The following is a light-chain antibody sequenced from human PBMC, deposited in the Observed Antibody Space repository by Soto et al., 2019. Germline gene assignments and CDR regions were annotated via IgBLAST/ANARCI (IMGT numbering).Light chain of an antibody. J-gene: IGLJ2*01. CDR3: TSYTSSSTLE. CDR1: SSDVGGSNY. V-gene: IGLV2-14*03. Sequence: QSALTQPASVSGSPGQSITISCTGSSSDVGGSNYVSWYQQHPGKAPKLMLYDVRNRPSGVSNRFSGSKSGNTASLTISGLQAEDEADYYCTSYTSSSTLEFGGGTKLTVL. CDR2: DVR.